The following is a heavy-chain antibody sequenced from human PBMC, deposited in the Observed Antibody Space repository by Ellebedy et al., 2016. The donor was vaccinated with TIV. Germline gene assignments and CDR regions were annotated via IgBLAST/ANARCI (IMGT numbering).Heavy chain of an antibody. V-gene: IGHV4-4*07. D-gene: IGHD3-22*01. CDR1: GGSIGGYY. CDR2: IYPTGST. J-gene: IGHJ6*02. CDR3: AREKVNYEFGLDV. Sequence: SETLSLTCSVSGGSIGGYYWSRIRQPAGKGLEWIGRIYPTGSTNYNPSLKSRLTMSVDTSKNQFSLKLDSVTAADTAVYYCAREKVNYEFGLDVWGQGTTVSVSS.